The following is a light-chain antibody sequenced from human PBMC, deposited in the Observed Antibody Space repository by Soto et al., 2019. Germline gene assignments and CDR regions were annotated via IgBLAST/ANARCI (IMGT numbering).Light chain of an antibody. CDR1: QSISTY. CDR2: DSS. Sequence: DIQLTQSPSSLSASVGDRITITCRASQSISTYLNWYQQKPGEAPTLLVYDSSTLQSGVPSRFSGSGSGTDFTLTISSLQPEDFATYYCQQSYSTTFGQGTKV. CDR3: QQSYSTT. J-gene: IGKJ1*01. V-gene: IGKV1-39*01.